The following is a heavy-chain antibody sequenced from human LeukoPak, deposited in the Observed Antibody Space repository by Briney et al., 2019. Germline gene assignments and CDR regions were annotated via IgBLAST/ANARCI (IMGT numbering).Heavy chain of an antibody. CDR1: GGSISSYY. J-gene: IGHJ4*02. V-gene: IGHV4-59*01. CDR2: LYYSGST. Sequence: PSETLSLTCTVSGGSISSYYWSWIRQPPGKGLEWIGYLYYSGSTNYNPSLKSRVTILVDTSKNQFSLKLSSVTAADTAVYFCARDKSGNSGWYSYFDYWGQGTLVTVSS. CDR3: ARDKSGNSGWYSYFDY. D-gene: IGHD6-19*01.